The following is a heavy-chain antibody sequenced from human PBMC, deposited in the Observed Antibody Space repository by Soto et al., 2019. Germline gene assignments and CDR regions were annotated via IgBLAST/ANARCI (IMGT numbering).Heavy chain of an antibody. Sequence: QVQLVESGGGVVQPGRSLRLSCAASGFTFSSYAMHWVRQAPGKGLEWVAVISYDGSNKYYADSVKGRFTISRDNSKNTLYLQMNSLRAEDTSVYYCARAGAAHNHEAFGIWGQGTMVTVSS. CDR3: ARAGAAHNHEAFGI. CDR1: GFTFSSYA. CDR2: ISYDGSNK. D-gene: IGHD1-1*01. V-gene: IGHV3-30-3*01. J-gene: IGHJ3*02.